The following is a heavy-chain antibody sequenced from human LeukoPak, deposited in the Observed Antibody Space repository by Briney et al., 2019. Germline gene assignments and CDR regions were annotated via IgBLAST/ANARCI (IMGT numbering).Heavy chain of an antibody. D-gene: IGHD3-10*01. Sequence: GGPLRLSCAASGLTFSSHAMHWVRQAPGKGLEYVSAISSNGGSTYYANSVKGRFTISRDNSKNTLYLQMNSLRAEDTAVYYCARVWFGELLSPFDYWGQGTLVTVSS. CDR1: GLTFSSHA. CDR3: ARVWFGELLSPFDY. CDR2: ISSNGGST. J-gene: IGHJ4*02. V-gene: IGHV3-64*01.